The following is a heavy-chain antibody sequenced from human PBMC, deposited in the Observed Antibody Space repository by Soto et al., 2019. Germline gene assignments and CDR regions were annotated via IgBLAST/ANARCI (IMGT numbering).Heavy chain of an antibody. D-gene: IGHD1-26*01. CDR3: AKERPRSTSEYFFDN. J-gene: IGHJ4*02. V-gene: IGHV3-23*01. CDR2: VSASGLNT. CDR1: GFTFSTYA. Sequence: GGSLRLSCAASGFTFSTYAMAWVRQAPGKGLEWVSGVSASGLNTDYADPVKGRFYISRDNSKNTVSLHMNSLRAEDTALYYCAKERPRSTSEYFFDNWGQGTPVTLSS.